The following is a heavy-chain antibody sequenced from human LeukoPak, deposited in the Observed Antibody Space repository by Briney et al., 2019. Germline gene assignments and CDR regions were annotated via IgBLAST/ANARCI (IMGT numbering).Heavy chain of an antibody. Sequence: PGRSLRLSCAASGFTFDDYAMHWVRQAPGQGLEWVSGISWNSGSIGYADSVKGRFTISRDNAKNSLYLQMNSLRAEDTAVYYCARVGNDAFDIWGQGTMVTVSS. J-gene: IGHJ3*02. CDR2: ISWNSGSI. D-gene: IGHD4-23*01. V-gene: IGHV3-9*01. CDR1: GFTFDDYA. CDR3: ARVGNDAFDI.